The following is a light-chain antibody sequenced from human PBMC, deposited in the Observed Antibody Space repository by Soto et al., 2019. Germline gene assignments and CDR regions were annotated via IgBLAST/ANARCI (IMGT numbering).Light chain of an antibody. Sequence: QSALTQPASVSGSPGQSITISCTGTSSDVGGYNYVSWYQQHPGKAPKVMIYDVSNRPSGVSNRFSGSKSGNTASLTISGLQAEDEADYYCSSYTSSRTPHNFFGTGTKLTVL. CDR1: SSDVGGYNY. CDR2: DVS. CDR3: SSYTSSRTPHNF. V-gene: IGLV2-14*01. J-gene: IGLJ1*01.